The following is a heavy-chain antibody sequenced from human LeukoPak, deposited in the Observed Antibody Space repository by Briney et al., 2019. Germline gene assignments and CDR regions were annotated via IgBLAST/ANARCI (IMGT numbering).Heavy chain of an antibody. V-gene: IGHV5-51*01. D-gene: IGHD2/OR15-2a*01. CDR2: IYPGDSDT. CDR3: ARHSMDAPSDY. Sequence: GESLKISCKGSGYNFTTSWIGWVRQMPGKGLEWMGIIYPGDSDTRYSPSFHGQVTISADKSISTASLHWSSLKASDTARYYCARHSMDAPSDYWGQGTLVTVSS. J-gene: IGHJ4*02. CDR1: GYNFTTSW.